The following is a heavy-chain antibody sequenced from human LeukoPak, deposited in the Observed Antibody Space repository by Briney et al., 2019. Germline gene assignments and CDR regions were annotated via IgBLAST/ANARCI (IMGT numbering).Heavy chain of an antibody. J-gene: IGHJ4*02. D-gene: IGHD3-10*01. CDR1: GFSLSTSGVG. V-gene: IGHV2-5*02. CDR3: AHRRGYYGSGSYYNSRPYDY. Sequence: SGPTLVNPTQTLTLTCTFSGFSLSTSGVGVGWIRQPPGKALEWLALIYWDDDKRYSPSLKSRLTITKDTSKNQVVHTMTNMDPVDTATYYCAHRRGYYGSGSYYNSRPYDYWGQGTLVTVSS. CDR2: IYWDDDK.